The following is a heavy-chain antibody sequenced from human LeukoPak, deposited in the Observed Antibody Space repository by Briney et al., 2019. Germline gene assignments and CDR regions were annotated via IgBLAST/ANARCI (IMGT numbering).Heavy chain of an antibody. CDR3: AKVAVAGCFDF. Sequence: GGSLRLSCAASGFTFDDYAMHWVRQAPGKGLEWVSGISWNSGSIGYADSVKGRFTISRDNAKNSLYLQMNSLRAEDTALYYCAKVAVAGCFDFWGQGTLVTVSS. V-gene: IGHV3-9*01. CDR1: GFTFDDYA. D-gene: IGHD6-19*01. CDR2: ISWNSGSI. J-gene: IGHJ4*02.